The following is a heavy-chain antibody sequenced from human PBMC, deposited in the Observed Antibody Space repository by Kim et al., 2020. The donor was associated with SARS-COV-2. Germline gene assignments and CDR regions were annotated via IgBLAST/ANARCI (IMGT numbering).Heavy chain of an antibody. CDR1: GASISSYY. V-gene: IGHV4-59*01. CDR3: ARNHYDSSEEALDYFDY. CDR2: IYYSGST. D-gene: IGHD3-22*01. Sequence: SETLSLTCTVSGASISSYYWSWIRQPPGKGLEWIGYIYYSGSTNYNPSLKSRVTISVDTSKNQFSLKLSSVTAADTAVYYCARNHYDSSEEALDYFDYWGQGTLVTVSS. J-gene: IGHJ4*02.